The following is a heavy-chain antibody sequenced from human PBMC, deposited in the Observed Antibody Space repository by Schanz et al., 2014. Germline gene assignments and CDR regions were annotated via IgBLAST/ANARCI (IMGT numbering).Heavy chain of an antibody. CDR1: GFTFSSYA. Sequence: EVQLLESGGGLVRPGGSLRLSCAASGFTFSSYAMSWVRQAPGKGLEWVSGISGSGGSTYYADSVKGRFTISRDNSKNTLYLQMNSLRAEDTAVFYCARGLRPFAELSAYWGQGTLVTVSS. CDR2: ISGSGGST. V-gene: IGHV3-23*01. CDR3: ARGLRPFAELSAY. D-gene: IGHD3-10*01. J-gene: IGHJ4*02.